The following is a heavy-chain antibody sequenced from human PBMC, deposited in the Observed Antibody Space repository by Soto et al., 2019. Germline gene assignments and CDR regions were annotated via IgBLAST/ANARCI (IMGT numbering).Heavy chain of an antibody. D-gene: IGHD2-15*01. Sequence: GGSLRLSCAASGFTFSSYSMNWVRQAPGKGLEWVSYISSSSSTIYYADSVKGRFTISRDNAKNSLYLQMNSLRAEDTAVYYCARDGDIVVVVAATSDAFDIWGQGTMVTVSS. V-gene: IGHV3-48*01. CDR2: ISSSSSTI. J-gene: IGHJ3*02. CDR1: GFTFSSYS. CDR3: ARDGDIVVVVAATSDAFDI.